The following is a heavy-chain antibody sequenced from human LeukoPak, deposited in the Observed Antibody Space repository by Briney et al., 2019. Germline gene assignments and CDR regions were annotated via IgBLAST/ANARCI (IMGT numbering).Heavy chain of an antibody. J-gene: IGHJ4*02. CDR3: ARTLTGVFDY. V-gene: IGHV4-61*09. CDR2: IYTSGGT. CDR1: GGSISSGSYY. D-gene: IGHD2-8*01. Sequence: SETLSLTCTVSGGSISSGSYYWSWIRQPAGKGLEWIGHIYTSGGTNYNPSLKSRVTMSVDTSKNQFSLKLSSVTAADTAVYYCARTLTGVFDYWGQGTLVTVSS.